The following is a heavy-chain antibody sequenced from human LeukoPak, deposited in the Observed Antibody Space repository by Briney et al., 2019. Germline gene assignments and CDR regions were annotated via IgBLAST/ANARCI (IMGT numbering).Heavy chain of an antibody. V-gene: IGHV3-73*01. CDR2: VRSKANSYAT. D-gene: IGHD6-19*01. Sequence: GGSLRLSCAASGFTFSGSAMHWVRQASGKGLEWVGHVRSKANSYATAYAASVKGRFTISRDDSKNTAYLQMNSLKTEDTAVYYCTRKWGGSGWCDAFDIWGQGTMVTVSS. CDR3: TRKWGGSGWCDAFDI. J-gene: IGHJ3*02. CDR1: GFTFSGSA.